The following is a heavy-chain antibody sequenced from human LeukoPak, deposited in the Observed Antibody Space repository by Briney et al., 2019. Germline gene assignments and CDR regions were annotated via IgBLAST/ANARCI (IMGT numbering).Heavy chain of an antibody. CDR1: GFTFNSYW. D-gene: IGHD3-10*01. CDR3: ARDDYYGSGSYCSFDY. CDR2: LNSDGSST. Sequence: GGSLRLSCAASGFTFNSYWMHWVRQTPGKGLVWVSRLNSDGSSTSYADSVKGRFTISRDNSKNTLYLQMNSLRAEDTAVYYCARDDYYGSGSYCSFDYWGQGTLVTVSS. J-gene: IGHJ4*02. V-gene: IGHV3-74*01.